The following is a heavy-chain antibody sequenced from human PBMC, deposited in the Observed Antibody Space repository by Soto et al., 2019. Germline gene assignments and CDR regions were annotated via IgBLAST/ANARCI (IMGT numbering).Heavy chain of an antibody. Sequence: PSETLSLTCTVSGGSISSYYWSWIRQPAGKGLEWIGRIYTSGSTNYNPSLKSRVTMSVDTSKNQFSLKLSSVTAADTAVYYCARGGLPTAGIAAAGTGGHPYSSYGMDAWGQETALTIS. V-gene: IGHV4-4*07. J-gene: IGHJ6*02. CDR2: IYTSGST. CDR3: ARGGLPTAGIAAAGTGGHPYSSYGMDA. D-gene: IGHD6-13*01. CDR1: GGSISSYY.